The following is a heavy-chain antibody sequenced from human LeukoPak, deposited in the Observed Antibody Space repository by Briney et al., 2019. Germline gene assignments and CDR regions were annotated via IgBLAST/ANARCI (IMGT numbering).Heavy chain of an antibody. Sequence: PGGSLRLSCAASGFSFDDYVMHWVRQAPGKGLKWVSGISWNSGSTGYADSVKGRFTISRDNAKNSLYLQMNSLRVEDTALYYCARMDYYYYYMDVWGKGTTVTISS. V-gene: IGHV3-9*01. CDR2: ISWNSGST. J-gene: IGHJ6*03. CDR3: ARMDYYYYYMDV. D-gene: IGHD2-8*01. CDR1: GFSFDDYV.